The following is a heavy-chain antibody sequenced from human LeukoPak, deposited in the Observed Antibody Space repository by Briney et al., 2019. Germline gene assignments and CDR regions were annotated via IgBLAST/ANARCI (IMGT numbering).Heavy chain of an antibody. CDR3: ATDPGSIAAH. V-gene: IGHV3-21*01. D-gene: IGHD6-6*01. J-gene: IGHJ4*02. Sequence: PGGSLRLSCAASGFTFSSYSMNLVRQAPGKGLEWVSSISSSSSYIYYADSVKGRFTISRDNAKNSLYLQMNSLRAEDTAVYYCATDPGSIAAHWGQGTLVTVSS. CDR1: GFTFSSYS. CDR2: ISSSSSYI.